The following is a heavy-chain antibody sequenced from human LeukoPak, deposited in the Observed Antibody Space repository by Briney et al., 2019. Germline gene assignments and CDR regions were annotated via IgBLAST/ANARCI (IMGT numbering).Heavy chain of an antibody. D-gene: IGHD2-2*01. Sequence: ASVTVSCKASGYTFTGYYMHWVRQAPGQGLEWMGWINPNSGGTNYAQKFQGRVTMTRDTSISTAYMELSRLRSDDTAVYYCARDYCSSTSCYYDAFDIWGQGTMVTVSS. J-gene: IGHJ3*02. CDR1: GYTFTGYY. CDR2: INPNSGGT. CDR3: ARDYCSSTSCYYDAFDI. V-gene: IGHV1-2*02.